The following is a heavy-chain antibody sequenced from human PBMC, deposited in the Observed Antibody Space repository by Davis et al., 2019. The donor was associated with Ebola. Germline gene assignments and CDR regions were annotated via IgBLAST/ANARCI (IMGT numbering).Heavy chain of an antibody. V-gene: IGHV3-11*01. D-gene: IGHD3-22*01. CDR3: ARDHRPEYYYDSSGYFPSSY. J-gene: IGHJ4*02. CDR1: GFTFSDYY. CDR2: ISSSGSTI. Sequence: PGGSLRLSCAASGFTFSDYYMSWIRQAPGKGLEWVSYISSSGSTIYYADSVKGRFTISRDNAKNSLYLQMNSLRAEDTAVYYCARDHRPEYYYDSSGYFPSSYWGQGTLVTVSS.